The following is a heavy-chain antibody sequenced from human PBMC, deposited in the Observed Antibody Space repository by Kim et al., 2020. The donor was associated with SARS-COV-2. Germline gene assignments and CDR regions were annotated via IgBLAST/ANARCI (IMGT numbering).Heavy chain of an antibody. CDR1: GYTFTSYD. Sequence: ASVKVSCKASGYTFTSYDINWVRQATGQGLEWMGWMIPNSGNTCYAQMFQGRVTMTRNTSISIAKMELSSLRSEDTAVYYCARGQRGYGYGYVYWDQGTLVTVSS. D-gene: IGHD5-18*01. CDR2: MIPNSGNT. V-gene: IGHV1-8*01. CDR3: ARGQRGYGYGYVY. J-gene: IGHJ4*02.